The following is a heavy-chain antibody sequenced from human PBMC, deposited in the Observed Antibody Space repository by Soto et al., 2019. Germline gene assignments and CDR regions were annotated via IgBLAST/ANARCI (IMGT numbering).Heavy chain of an antibody. CDR1: GGTFSSYA. J-gene: IGHJ4*02. V-gene: IGHV1-69*13. Sequence: ASVKVSCKASGGTFSSYAISWVRQAPGQGLEWMGGIIPIFGTSNYAQKFQGRVTITADESTSTAYMELSSLRSEDAAVYYCARGRSIAAAGLVGYWGQGTMVPVSS. CDR2: IIPIFGTS. CDR3: ARGRSIAAAGLVGY. D-gene: IGHD6-13*01.